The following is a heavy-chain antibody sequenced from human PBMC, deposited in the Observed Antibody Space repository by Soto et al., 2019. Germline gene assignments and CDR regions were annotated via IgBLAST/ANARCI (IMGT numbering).Heavy chain of an antibody. V-gene: IGHV4-34*01. Sequence: SETLSLTCAVYGGSFSGYYWSWIRQPPGKGLEWIGEINHSGSTNYNPSLKSRVTISVDTSKNQFSLKLSSVTAADTAVYYCARGTMVRGVITAYYYHYMDVWGKGTTVTVSS. D-gene: IGHD3-10*01. J-gene: IGHJ6*03. CDR3: ARGTMVRGVITAYYYHYMDV. CDR1: GGSFSGYY. CDR2: INHSGST.